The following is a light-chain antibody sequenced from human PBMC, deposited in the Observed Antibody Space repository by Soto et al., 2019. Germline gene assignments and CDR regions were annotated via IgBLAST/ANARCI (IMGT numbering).Light chain of an antibody. CDR2: GAS. Sequence: EIVLTQSPGTLSLSPGERATLSCSASQSVSSSYLAWYQQKPGQAPRLLIYGASSRATGIPDRFSGSGSGTDFTLTISRLEPEDFAVYYCQQYGSSITFGPGTKVDIK. CDR3: QQYGSSIT. J-gene: IGKJ3*01. V-gene: IGKV3-20*01. CDR1: QSVSSSY.